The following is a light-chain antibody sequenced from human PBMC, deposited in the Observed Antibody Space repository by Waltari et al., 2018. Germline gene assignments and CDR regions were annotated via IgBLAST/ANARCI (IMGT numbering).Light chain of an antibody. J-gene: IGLJ2*01. V-gene: IGLV2-14*03. CDR1: TSDVVSYHY. CDR3: SSYTDDTTLDVI. CDR2: DVY. Sequence: QSALTQPASVSGSPGQTITIPCTGTTSDVVSYHYFSWYQRHPGKAPKLIIYDVYIRPSGVSSRFSGSKSGNTASLTISGLQAEDEGDYYCSSYTDDTTLDVIFGGGTKLTVL.